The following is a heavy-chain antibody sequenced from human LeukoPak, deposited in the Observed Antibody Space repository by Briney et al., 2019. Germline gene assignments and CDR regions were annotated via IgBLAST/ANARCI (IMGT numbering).Heavy chain of an antibody. D-gene: IGHD5-12*01. V-gene: IGHV3-53*01. CDR3: ARVVDMSATPDEYYFDY. J-gene: IGHJ4*02. CDR1: GFTVSSNY. CDR2: IYSGGST. Sequence: PGGSLRLSCAASGFTVSSNYMSWVRQAPGKGLEWVSVIYSGGSTYYADSVKGRFTISRDNSKNTLYLQMNSLRAEDTAVYYCARVVDMSATPDEYYFDYWGQGTLVTVSS.